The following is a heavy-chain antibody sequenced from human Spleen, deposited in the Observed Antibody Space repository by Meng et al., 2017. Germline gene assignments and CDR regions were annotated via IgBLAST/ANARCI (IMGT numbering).Heavy chain of an antibody. CDR2: IYDGGST. CDR1: GGSISSSNW. Sequence: QVRLQESGPGVVKPSGTLSLTCAVSGGSISSSNWWSWVRQSPGKGLEWIGEIYDGGSTNYNPSLKSRVTISVDKSKNQFSLKLSSVTAADTAVYYCARVGSSSWFVADWGQGTLVTVSS. J-gene: IGHJ4*02. V-gene: IGHV4-4*02. D-gene: IGHD6-13*01. CDR3: ARVGSSSWFVAD.